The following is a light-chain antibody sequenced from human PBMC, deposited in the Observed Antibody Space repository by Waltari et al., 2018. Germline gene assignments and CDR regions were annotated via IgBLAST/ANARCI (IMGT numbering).Light chain of an antibody. V-gene: IGKV1-5*03. CDR1: QSIMSW. J-gene: IGKJ2*01. CDR3: QQYNTDYT. Sequence: DVQMTQSPSTLSASVGDKVSLTCRASQSIMSWLAWYQQKAGKAPKVLISKASTLESGVPSRFSGSESGTEFTLTISNLQPDDFATYYCQQYNTDYTFGQGTILEIK. CDR2: KAS.